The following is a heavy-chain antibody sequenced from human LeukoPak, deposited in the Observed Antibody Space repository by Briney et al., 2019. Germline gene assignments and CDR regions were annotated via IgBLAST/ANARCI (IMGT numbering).Heavy chain of an antibody. Sequence: GGSLRLSCAASGFTVSSNHMSWVRQAPGKGLEWVSVIYSGGSTYYADSVKGRFTISRDNSKNTLYLQMNSLRGDDTAVYYCASSEPGLGCPDYWGQGTLVTVSS. V-gene: IGHV3-53*01. J-gene: IGHJ4*02. CDR1: GFTVSSNH. CDR3: ASSEPGLGCPDY. D-gene: IGHD1-14*01. CDR2: IYSGGST.